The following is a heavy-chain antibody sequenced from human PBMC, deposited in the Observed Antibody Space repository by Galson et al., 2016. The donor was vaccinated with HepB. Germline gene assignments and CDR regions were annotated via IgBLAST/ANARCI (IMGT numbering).Heavy chain of an antibody. J-gene: IGHJ4*01. CDR1: GFTFSSYA. V-gene: IGHV3-23*01. CDR2: LSGSGGST. Sequence: CAASGFTFSSYAMSWVRQAPGKGLEWVSVLSGSGGSTYYADSVKGRFTISRDNAKNTLYLQMNSLRAEDTAIYYCAKGYGYFDYWGQGTLVTVSS. D-gene: IGHD3-10*01. CDR3: AKGYGYFDY.